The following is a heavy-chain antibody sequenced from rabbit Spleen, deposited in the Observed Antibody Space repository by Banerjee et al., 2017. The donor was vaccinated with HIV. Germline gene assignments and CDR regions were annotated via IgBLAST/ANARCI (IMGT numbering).Heavy chain of an antibody. CDR3: AREDVSGYIYADL. CDR1: GFSFSSNYY. CDR2: IYAGSSDNT. Sequence: QSLEESGGDLVKPGASLTLTCTASGFSFSSNYYMCWVRQAPGKGLEWIACIYAGSSDNTYYASWAKGRFTISKTSSTTVTLQMTSLTAADTATYFCAREDVSGYIYADLWGPGTLVTVS. J-gene: IGHJ4*01. V-gene: IGHV1S40*01. D-gene: IGHD6-1*01.